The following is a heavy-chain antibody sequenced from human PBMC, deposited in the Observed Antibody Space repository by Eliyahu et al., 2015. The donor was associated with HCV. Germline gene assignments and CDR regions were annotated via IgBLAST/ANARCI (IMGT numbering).Heavy chain of an antibody. CDR1: GGSFSGYY. V-gene: IGHV4-34*01. Sequence: QVQLQQWGAGLLKPSETLSLTCAVYGGSFSGYYWSWIRQPPGKGLEWIGEINHSGSTNYNPSLKSRVTISVDTSKNQFSLKLSSVTAADTAVYYCATGGTPRDWYFDLWGRGTLVTVSS. J-gene: IGHJ2*01. CDR2: INHSGST. CDR3: ATGGTPRDWYFDL. D-gene: IGHD1-26*01.